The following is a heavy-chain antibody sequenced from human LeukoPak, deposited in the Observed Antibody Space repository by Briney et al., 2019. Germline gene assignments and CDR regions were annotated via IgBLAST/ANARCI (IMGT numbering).Heavy chain of an antibody. D-gene: IGHD3-10*01. V-gene: IGHV4-34*01. CDR3: ARASMVRGVIGY. Sequence: SETLSLTCAVYGGSFSGYYWSWIRQPPGKGLEWIGEINHSGSTNYNPSLKSRDTISVGTSKNQFSLKLSSVTAADTAVYYCARASMVRGVIGYWGQGTLVTVSS. CDR1: GGSFSGYY. CDR2: INHSGST. J-gene: IGHJ4*02.